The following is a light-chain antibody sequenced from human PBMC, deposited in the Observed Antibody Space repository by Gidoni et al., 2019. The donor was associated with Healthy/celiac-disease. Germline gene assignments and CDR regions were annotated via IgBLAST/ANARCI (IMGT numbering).Light chain of an antibody. Sequence: SYVLTQPPPVSVAPGKTARITCGGNNLGSKSVHGYQQKPGQAPVLVVYDDSDRPSGIPERFSGSNSGNTATLTISRVEAGDEADYYCQVWDSSSDHPVVFGGGTKLTVL. V-gene: IGLV3-21*03. J-gene: IGLJ2*01. CDR2: DDS. CDR3: QVWDSSSDHPVV. CDR1: NLGSKS.